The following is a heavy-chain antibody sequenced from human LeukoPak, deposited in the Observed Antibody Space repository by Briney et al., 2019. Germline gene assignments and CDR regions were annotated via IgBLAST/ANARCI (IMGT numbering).Heavy chain of an antibody. Sequence: PGGSLRLSCAASGFTFSSYGMHWVRQAPGKGLEWVAFIRYDGSNKYYADSVKGRFTISRDNSKNTLYLQMNSLRAEDTAVYYCAKEGSEYYYDSSGYYYRGFFFDYWGQGTLVTVSS. D-gene: IGHD3-22*01. CDR1: GFTFSSYG. CDR2: IRYDGSNK. J-gene: IGHJ4*02. CDR3: AKEGSEYYYDSSGYYYRGFFFDY. V-gene: IGHV3-30*02.